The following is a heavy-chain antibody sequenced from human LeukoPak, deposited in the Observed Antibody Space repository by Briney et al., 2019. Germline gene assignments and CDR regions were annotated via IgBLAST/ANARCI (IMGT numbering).Heavy chain of an antibody. D-gene: IGHD3-10*01. J-gene: IGHJ4*02. V-gene: IGHV7-4-1*02. CDR3: ARDNYYHYDY. CDR2: INTNTGNP. Sequence: ASVTVSCKASGYTFTTYGVNWVRQAPGQGLEWMGWINTNTGNPTYAQGFTGRFVFSLDTSVSTAYLQISSLKAEDTAVYYCARDNYYHYDYWGQGTLVTVSS. CDR1: GYTFTTYG.